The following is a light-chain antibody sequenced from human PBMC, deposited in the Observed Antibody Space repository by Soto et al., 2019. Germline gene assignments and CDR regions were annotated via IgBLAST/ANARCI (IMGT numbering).Light chain of an antibody. J-gene: IGKJ5*01. CDR2: GAS. CDR3: QQYGSSPFT. Sequence: DIVMTQSPDSLAVSLGERATINCKSSQSIFYSSNNKNYLAWYQQKPGQAPRLLIYGASSRATGIPDRFSGSGSGTDFTLTISRLEPEDFAVYYCQQYGSSPFTFGQGTRLEIK. CDR1: QSIFYSSNNKNY. V-gene: IGKV4-1*01.